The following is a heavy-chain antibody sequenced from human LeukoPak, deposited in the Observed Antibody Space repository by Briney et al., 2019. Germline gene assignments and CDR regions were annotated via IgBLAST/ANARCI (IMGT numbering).Heavy chain of an antibody. V-gene: IGHV3-23*01. J-gene: IGHJ3*02. D-gene: IGHD3-3*01. Sequence: GGSLRLSGAASGFTFSSYGMSWVRQAPGKGLEGVSAISGSGGSTYYADSVKGRFTFSRDNSKNTVYIQMTSLRVEHTAVYYCARDTDDFQGLDIWGQGTVVTVSS. CDR2: ISGSGGST. CDR3: ARDTDDFQGLDI. CDR1: GFTFSSYG.